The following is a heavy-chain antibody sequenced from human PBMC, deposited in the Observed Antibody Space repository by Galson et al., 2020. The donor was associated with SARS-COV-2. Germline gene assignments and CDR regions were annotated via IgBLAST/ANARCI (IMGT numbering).Heavy chain of an antibody. V-gene: IGHV4-34*01. J-gene: IGHJ2*01. CDR1: GGSFSVYY. CDR3: ARIGGAAARVRFVHWYFDL. CDR2: IDHSGST. D-gene: IGHD6-25*01. Sequence: SETLSLTCAVHGGSFSVYYWSWIRQPPGKGLEWIGEIDHSGSTNYNPSLKSRVTISVDTSKSQLSLKLISVTAADTAVYYCARIGGAAARVRFVHWYFDLWGRGTLVAVSS.